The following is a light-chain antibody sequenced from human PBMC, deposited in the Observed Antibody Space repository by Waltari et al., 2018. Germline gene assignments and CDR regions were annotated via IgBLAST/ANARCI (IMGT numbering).Light chain of an antibody. CDR1: QSISSY. Sequence: DIQMTQSPSSLSASVGDRVTITCRASQSISSYLNWYQQKPGKAPKLLIYAESSLQSGVPSRFSGSGSGTDFTLTISSLQPEDFATYYCQQSYSTRHLTFGGGTKVEIK. CDR2: AES. J-gene: IGKJ4*01. CDR3: QQSYSTRHLT. V-gene: IGKV1-39*01.